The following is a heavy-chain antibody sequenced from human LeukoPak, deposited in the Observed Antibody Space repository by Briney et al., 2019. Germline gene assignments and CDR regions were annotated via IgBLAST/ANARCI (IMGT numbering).Heavy chain of an antibody. J-gene: IGHJ4*02. V-gene: IGHV3-53*01. Sequence: GGSLRLSCAASGFTVSSNYMSWVRQAPGKGLEWVSVIYSGGSTYYADSVKGRFTISRDNSKNTLYLQMNSLRAEDTAAYYCARAEYSYGARFDYWGQGTLVTVSS. D-gene: IGHD5-18*01. CDR2: IYSGGST. CDR1: GFTVSSNY. CDR3: ARAEYSYGARFDY.